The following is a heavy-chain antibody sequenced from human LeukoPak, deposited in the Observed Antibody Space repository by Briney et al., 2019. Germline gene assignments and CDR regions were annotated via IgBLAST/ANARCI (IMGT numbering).Heavy chain of an antibody. CDR2: INWNGGST. D-gene: IGHD2-2*01. CDR3: ATNPWGGYCSSTSCHLPY. CDR1: GFTFDDYG. Sequence: GGSLRLSCAASGFTFDDYGMSWVRQAPGKGPEWVSGINWNGGSTGYADSVKGRFTISRDNAKNSLYLQMNSLRAEDTAVYYCATNPWGGYCSSTSCHLPYWGQGILVTVSS. V-gene: IGHV3-20*04. J-gene: IGHJ4*02.